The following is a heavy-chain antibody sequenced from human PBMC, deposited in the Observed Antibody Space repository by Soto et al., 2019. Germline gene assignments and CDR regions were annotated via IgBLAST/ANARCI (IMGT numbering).Heavy chain of an antibody. D-gene: IGHD2-15*01. Sequence: SETLSLTCAVYGGSFSGYYWSWIRQPPGKGLEWIGEINHSGSTNYNPSLKSRVTISVDTSKNQFSLKLSSVTAADTAVYYCARHVVVVAATPNYYYGMDVWGQGTTVTVSS. CDR3: ARHVVVVAATPNYYYGMDV. CDR1: GGSFSGYY. V-gene: IGHV4-34*01. CDR2: INHSGST. J-gene: IGHJ6*02.